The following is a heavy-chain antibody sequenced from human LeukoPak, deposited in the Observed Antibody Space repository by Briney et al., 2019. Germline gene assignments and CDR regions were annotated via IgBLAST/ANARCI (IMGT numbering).Heavy chain of an antibody. CDR2: ISWNSGSI. J-gene: IGHJ4*02. Sequence: GGSLRLSCAASGFTFDDYAMHWVRQAPGKGLEWVSGISWNSGSIGYADSVKGRFTISRDNAKNSLYLQMNSLRAEDMALYYCAKDQGLIAAAGFFDYWGQGTLVTVSS. D-gene: IGHD6-13*01. V-gene: IGHV3-9*03. CDR1: GFTFDDYA. CDR3: AKDQGLIAAAGFFDY.